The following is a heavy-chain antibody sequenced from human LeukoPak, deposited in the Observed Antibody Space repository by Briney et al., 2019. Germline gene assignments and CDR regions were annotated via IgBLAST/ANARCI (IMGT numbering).Heavy chain of an antibody. J-gene: IGHJ5*02. CDR3: ARDGKNGDYENWFDP. D-gene: IGHD4-17*01. CDR1: GYTFTTYG. CDR2: ISAYNGNT. Sequence: ASVKVSCEASGYTFTTYGISWVRQAPGQGLEWMGWISAYNGNTNYAQKFQGRVTMTTDTSTSTAYMELRSLRSDDTAVYYCARDGKNGDYENWFDPWGQGTLVTVPS. V-gene: IGHV1-18*01.